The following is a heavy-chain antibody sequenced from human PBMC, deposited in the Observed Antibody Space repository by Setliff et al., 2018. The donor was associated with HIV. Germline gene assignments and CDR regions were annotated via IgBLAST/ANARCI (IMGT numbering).Heavy chain of an antibody. CDR1: GYTFSTYG. J-gene: IGHJ3*02. V-gene: IGHV1-18*01. D-gene: IGHD2-2*01. Sequence: ASVKVSCKASGYTFSTYGISWVRQAPGQGLEWMGWISAYNGNTNYAQKLQGRVTVTTDTSTSTAYMELRSLRSDDTAVYYCARDRGVYCISSSCYSPVDAFDIWGQGIMVTVSS. CDR2: ISAYNGNT. CDR3: ARDRGVYCISSSCYSPVDAFDI.